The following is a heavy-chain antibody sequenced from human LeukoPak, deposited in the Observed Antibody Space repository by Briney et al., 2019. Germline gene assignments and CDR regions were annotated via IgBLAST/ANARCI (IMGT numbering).Heavy chain of an antibody. CDR2: IYHSGST. D-gene: IGHD3-9*01. CDR1: GGSISSSNW. CDR3: ARALRTYYDILTGYYYYGMDV. J-gene: IGHJ6*02. Sequence: SETLSLTCAVSGGSISSSNWWSWVRQPPGKGLEWIGEIYHSGSTNYNPSLKSRVTISVDKSKNQFSLKLSSVTAADTAVYYCARALRTYYDILTGYYYYGMDVWGQGTTVTVSS. V-gene: IGHV4-4*02.